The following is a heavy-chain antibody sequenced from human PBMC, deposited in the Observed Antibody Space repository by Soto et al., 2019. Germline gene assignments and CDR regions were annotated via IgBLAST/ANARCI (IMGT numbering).Heavy chain of an antibody. J-gene: IGHJ4*02. V-gene: IGHV4-59*01. CDR3: AREWSGFDY. D-gene: IGHD2-15*01. CDR1: GGSMTPYQ. Sequence: QVQLQESGPGLVKPSETLSLICTVSGGSMTPYQWTWIRQSPGGGLEWIAYMYSSGSSSYNPSLKSRVTMSVDTSRNQFSLKLNSATAADTAVYYCAREWSGFDYWGQGILVTVSS. CDR2: MYSSGSS.